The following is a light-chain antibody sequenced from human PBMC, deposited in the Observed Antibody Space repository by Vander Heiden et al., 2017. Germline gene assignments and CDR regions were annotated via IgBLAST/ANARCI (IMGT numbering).Light chain of an antibody. CDR3: AAGDDSLSGHVV. V-gene: IGLV1-47*01. J-gene: IGLJ2*01. CDR1: TSNNGSNH. CDR2: RNN. Sequence: QSLLPQPPSASGTPGQRVTTPCTAGTSNNGSNHVYWCQQVPGTAPKFLIYRNNQRPSGVPDRSSGSKSGTSASLAISGLRSEDEATYYCAAGDDSLSGHVVFGGGTKLTVL.